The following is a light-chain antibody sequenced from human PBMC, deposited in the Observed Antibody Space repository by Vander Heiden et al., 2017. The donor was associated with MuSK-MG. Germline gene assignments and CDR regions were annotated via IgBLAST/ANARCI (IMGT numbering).Light chain of an antibody. Sequence: SYELTQPPPVSVSPGQTATITCSGDALPKQLSYWYQKKRGQAPVVMIYKDTQRPSGIPERFSGSISGTTVTLTISGVQAEDEADYYCQSADSSGSYVIFGGGTRLTVL. CDR2: KDT. J-gene: IGLJ2*01. CDR3: QSADSSGSYVI. CDR1: ALPKQL. V-gene: IGLV3-25*03.